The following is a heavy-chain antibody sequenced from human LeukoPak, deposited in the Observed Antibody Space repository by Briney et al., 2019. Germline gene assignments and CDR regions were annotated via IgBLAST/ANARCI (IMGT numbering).Heavy chain of an antibody. V-gene: IGHV1-8*03. CDR2: MNPNSGNT. J-gene: IGHJ5*02. CDR1: GYTFTSYD. CDR3: ATGGDNWNDPGVDWFDP. Sequence: GASVKVSCKASGYTFTSYDINWVRQATGQGLEWMGWMNPNSGNTGYAQKFQGRVTITRNTSISTAYMELSRLRSDDTAVYYCATGGDNWNDPGVDWFDPWGQGTLVAVSS. D-gene: IGHD1-1*01.